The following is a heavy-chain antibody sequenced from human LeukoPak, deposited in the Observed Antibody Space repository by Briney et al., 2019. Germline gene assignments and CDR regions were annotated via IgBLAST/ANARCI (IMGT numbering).Heavy chain of an antibody. J-gene: IGHJ4*02. CDR1: GFTFSSYP. CDR2: ISYDGNNK. D-gene: IGHD3-22*01. V-gene: IGHV3-30-3*01. CDR3: AKGPFSGYLDY. Sequence: GRSLRLSCAASGFTFSSYPMHWVRQAPGKGLEWVALISYDGNNKYYADSVKGRFTISRDNSKNTLYLQMNSLRAEDTAVYYCAKGPFSGYLDYWGQGTLVTVSS.